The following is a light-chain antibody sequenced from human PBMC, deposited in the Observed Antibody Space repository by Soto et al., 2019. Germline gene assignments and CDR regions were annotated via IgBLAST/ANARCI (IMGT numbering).Light chain of an antibody. CDR2: DAS. Sequence: IRMTRPPSTPCAQVGEGVTFTCRASQSISSWLAWYQQTTGKAPKLLIYDASSLESGVPSRFRGRGSGTEFTLPISSLQPDDFETYYCQQYNSYSRTFGQGTKVDIK. J-gene: IGKJ1*01. V-gene: IGKV1-5*01. CDR3: QQYNSYSRT. CDR1: QSISSW.